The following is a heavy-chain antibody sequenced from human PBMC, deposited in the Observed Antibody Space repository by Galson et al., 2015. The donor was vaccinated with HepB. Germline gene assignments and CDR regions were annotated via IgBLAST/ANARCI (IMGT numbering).Heavy chain of an antibody. Sequence: SLRLSCAASGFTFSVYTMNWVRQAPGKGLEWVSAVRGSGTGTWYADSVKGRFTISRDDSKNTVFPQLNSLRAEDTAIYYCAKDSGFGGEDYWGQGILVTVSS. D-gene: IGHD3-16*01. CDR2: VRGSGTGT. V-gene: IGHV3-23*01. J-gene: IGHJ4*02. CDR3: AKDSGFGGEDY. CDR1: GFTFSVYT.